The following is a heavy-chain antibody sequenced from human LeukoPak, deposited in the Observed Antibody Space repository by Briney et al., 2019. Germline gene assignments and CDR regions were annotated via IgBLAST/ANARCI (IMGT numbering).Heavy chain of an antibody. CDR2: ISSTSAYI. D-gene: IGHD2-8*02. V-gene: IGHV3-21*01. CDR1: GFALKSYS. CDR3: ARVAVSGPTGWFDS. Sequence: GGSLRLSCAGSGFALKSYSLSRVRQAPGKGLEWVSSISSTSAYIYYADSVKGRFTISRDNVDNVVYLQMNSLGAEDTAVYYCARVAVSGPTGWFDSWGQGILVIVSS. J-gene: IGHJ5*01.